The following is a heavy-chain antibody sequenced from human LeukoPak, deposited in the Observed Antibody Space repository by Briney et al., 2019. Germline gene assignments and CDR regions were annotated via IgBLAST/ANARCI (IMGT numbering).Heavy chain of an antibody. J-gene: IGHJ4*02. CDR2: IYYSGST. CDR3: ARVGYSYGQFDY. V-gene: IGHV4-59*11. Sequence: SETLSLTCTVSGGSISSHYWSWIRQPPGKGLEWIGYIYYSGSTNYNPSLKSRVTISVDTSKNQFSLKLSSVTAADTAVYYCARVGYSYGQFDYWGQGTLVTVSS. CDR1: GGSISSHY. D-gene: IGHD5-18*01.